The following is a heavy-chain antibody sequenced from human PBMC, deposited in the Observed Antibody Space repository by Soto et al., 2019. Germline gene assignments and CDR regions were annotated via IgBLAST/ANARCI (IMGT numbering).Heavy chain of an antibody. CDR2: ISGSSRTV. CDR3: ARPHGSGSYYLYNWVDP. J-gene: IGHJ5*02. D-gene: IGHD3-10*01. V-gene: IGHV3-11*01. CDR1: GFTFSDYY. Sequence: QVLLVESGGGLVKPGGSLRLSCAASGFTFSDYYMTWIRQAPGKGLEWVSYISGSSRTVYYADSVKGRFTISRDNAKNSLFLQMNSLRAEDTAVDYCARPHGSGSYYLYNWVDPWGQGTLVTVSS.